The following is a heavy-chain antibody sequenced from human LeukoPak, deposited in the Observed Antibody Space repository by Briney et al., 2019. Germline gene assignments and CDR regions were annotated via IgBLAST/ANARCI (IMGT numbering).Heavy chain of an antibody. Sequence: GGSLRLSCAASGFTFSSYSMNWVRQAPGKGLEWVSAISGSGGSTYYADSVKGRFTISRDNSKNTLYLQMNSLRAEDTAVYYCAKGGVVPAATEYYFDYWGQGTLVTVSS. CDR1: GFTFSSYS. CDR3: AKGGVVPAATEYYFDY. D-gene: IGHD2-2*01. J-gene: IGHJ4*02. CDR2: ISGSGGST. V-gene: IGHV3-23*01.